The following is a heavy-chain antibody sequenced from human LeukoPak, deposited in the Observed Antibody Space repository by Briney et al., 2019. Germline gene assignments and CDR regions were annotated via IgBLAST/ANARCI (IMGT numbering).Heavy chain of an antibody. J-gene: IGHJ3*02. Sequence: SETLSLTCAVYGGSFSGYYWSWIRQPPGKGLEWIGEINHSGSTNYNPSLKSRVTISVDTSKNQFSLKLSSVTAADTAVYYCATSMTHDAFDIWGQGTMVTVSS. CDR1: GGSFSGYY. CDR3: ATSMTHDAFDI. CDR2: INHSGST. V-gene: IGHV4-34*01. D-gene: IGHD2-2*01.